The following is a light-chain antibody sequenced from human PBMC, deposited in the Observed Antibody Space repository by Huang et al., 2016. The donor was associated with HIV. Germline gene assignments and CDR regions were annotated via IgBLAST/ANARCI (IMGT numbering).Light chain of an antibody. CDR3: QHYYTSPYT. V-gene: IGKV4-1*01. Sequence: DIVMTQSPDSLAVSLGERANINCKSSQSGLYNSNNKNYLAWYHQKPGQPPKRLIYWASTRESGVPDRISGSGSGTDFTLTISSLQAEDVAVYYCQHYYTSPYTFCQGTKLEIK. J-gene: IGKJ2*01. CDR1: QSGLYNSNNKNY. CDR2: WAS.